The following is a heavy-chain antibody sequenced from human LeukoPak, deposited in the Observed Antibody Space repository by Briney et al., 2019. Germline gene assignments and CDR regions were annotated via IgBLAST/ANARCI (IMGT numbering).Heavy chain of an antibody. J-gene: IGHJ5*02. CDR3: AKGSSSWNCPWFDP. CDR1: GFTFSGYA. V-gene: IGHV3-23*01. D-gene: IGHD6-13*01. CDR2: ISGSGGGT. Sequence: GGSLRLSCAASGFTFSGYAMSWVRQAPGKGLEWVSAISGSGGGTYYADSVKGRFTISRDNSKNTLYLQMNSLRAEDTAVYYCAKGSSSWNCPWFDPWGQGTLVTVSS.